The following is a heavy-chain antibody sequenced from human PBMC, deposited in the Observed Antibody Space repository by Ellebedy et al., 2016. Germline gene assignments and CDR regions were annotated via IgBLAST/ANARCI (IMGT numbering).Heavy chain of an antibody. CDR3: RQGHYFDQ. J-gene: IGHJ4*02. CDR1: GFSFSNYF. Sequence: GGSLRLXCATLGFSFSNYFMTWIRRAPGKGLEWVATISGAGYTTFFADSVKGRFTISRDNSKNTLYLQMNNLRVDDTALYYCRQGHYFDQWGQGALVTVSS. CDR2: ISGAGYTT. V-gene: IGHV3-23*01.